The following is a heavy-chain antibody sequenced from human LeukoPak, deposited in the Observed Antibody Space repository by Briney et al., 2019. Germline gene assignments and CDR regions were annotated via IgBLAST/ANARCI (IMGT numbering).Heavy chain of an antibody. CDR3: ARGPKTYYYDSSGYLYPGAFDI. Sequence: PSETLSLTCAVYGGSFSGYYWSWIRQPPGKGLEWIGEINHSGSTNNNPSLKSRVTISVDTSKNQFSLKLSSVTAADTAVYYCARGPKTYYYDSSGYLYPGAFDIWGQGTMVTVSS. V-gene: IGHV4-34*01. CDR2: INHSGST. CDR1: GGSFSGYY. D-gene: IGHD3-22*01. J-gene: IGHJ3*02.